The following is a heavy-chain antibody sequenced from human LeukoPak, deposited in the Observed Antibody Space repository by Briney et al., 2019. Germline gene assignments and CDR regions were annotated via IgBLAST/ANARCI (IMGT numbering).Heavy chain of an antibody. J-gene: IGHJ3*02. Sequence: SETLSLTCTVSGGSISSYYWSWIRQPPGKGLEWIGYIYYSGSTNYNPSLKSRVTISVDTSKNQFSLKLCSVTAADTAVYYCARDAPYGDYVAFDIWGQGTMVTVSS. CDR1: GGSISSYY. CDR3: ARDAPYGDYVAFDI. CDR2: IYYSGST. D-gene: IGHD4-17*01. V-gene: IGHV4-59*01.